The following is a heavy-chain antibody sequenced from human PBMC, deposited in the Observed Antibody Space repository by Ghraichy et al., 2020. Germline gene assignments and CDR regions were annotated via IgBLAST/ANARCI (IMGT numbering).Heavy chain of an antibody. V-gene: IGHV3-48*02. CDR3: ARGSRVVRFYYYDGMDV. CDR2: ITISGRTI. Sequence: GGSLRLSCVGSGFTFSGYSMNWVRQSPGKGLEWVSYITISGRTIFYADSVKGRFTISRDNAQKSLYLQMNSLRDEDTAVSYCARGSRVVRFYYYDGMDVWGQGTTVTVS. D-gene: IGHD4-23*01. J-gene: IGHJ6*02. CDR1: GFTFSGYS.